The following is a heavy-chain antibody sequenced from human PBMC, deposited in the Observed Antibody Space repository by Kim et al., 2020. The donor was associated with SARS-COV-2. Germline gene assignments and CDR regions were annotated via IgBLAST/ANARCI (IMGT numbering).Heavy chain of an antibody. Sequence: SETLSLTCAVYGGFFSGYYWSWIRQPPGKGLEWIGEINHSGSTNYNPSLKSRVTISVDTSKNQFSLKLSSVTAADTAVYYCARDYYGSGSYGYWGQGTLVTVSS. V-gene: IGHV4-34*01. J-gene: IGHJ4*02. CDR2: INHSGST. CDR1: GGFFSGYY. D-gene: IGHD3-10*01. CDR3: ARDYYGSGSYGY.